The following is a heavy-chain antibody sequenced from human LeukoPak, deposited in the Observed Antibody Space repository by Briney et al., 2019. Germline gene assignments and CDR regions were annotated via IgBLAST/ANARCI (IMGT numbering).Heavy chain of an antibody. CDR2: IYNGGST. CDR3: ARTQATVGDAFDI. J-gene: IGHJ3*02. Sequence: GGSLRLSCAASGFTVSSNYMSWVRQAPGKGLEWVSVIYNGGSTYYADSVKGRFTISRDNSKNTLYLQMNSLRAEDTAVYYCARTQATVGDAFDIWGQGTMVTVSS. V-gene: IGHV3-66*01. CDR1: GFTVSSNY. D-gene: IGHD1-26*01.